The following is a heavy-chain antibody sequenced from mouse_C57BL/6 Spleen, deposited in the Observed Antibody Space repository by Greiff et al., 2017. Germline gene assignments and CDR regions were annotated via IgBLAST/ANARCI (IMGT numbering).Heavy chain of an antibody. CDR2: ISSGGDYI. D-gene: IGHD2-2*01. CDR1: GFTFSSYA. Sequence: EVHLVESGEGLVKPGGSLKLSCAASGFTFSSYAMSWVRQTPEKRLEWVAYISSGGDYIYYADTVKGRFTISRDNARNTLYLQMSSLKSEDTAMYYCTRDGYDVGYAMDYWGQGTSVTVSS. CDR3: TRDGYDVGYAMDY. J-gene: IGHJ4*01. V-gene: IGHV5-9-1*02.